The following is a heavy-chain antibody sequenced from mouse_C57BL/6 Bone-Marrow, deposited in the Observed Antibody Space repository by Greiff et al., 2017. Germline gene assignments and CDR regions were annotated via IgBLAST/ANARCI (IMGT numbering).Heavy chain of an antibody. CDR2: IWWDDDK. Sequence: QVTLKVCGPGILQPSQTLSLTCSFSGFSLSTFGMGVGWIRQPSGKGLEWLAHIWWDDDKYYNPALKSRLTISKDTSKNQVFLKIANVDTADTATYYCAFYYSNWDWYFDVWGTGTTVTVSS. J-gene: IGHJ1*03. V-gene: IGHV8-8*01. CDR3: AFYYSNWDWYFDV. D-gene: IGHD2-5*01. CDR1: GFSLSTFGMG.